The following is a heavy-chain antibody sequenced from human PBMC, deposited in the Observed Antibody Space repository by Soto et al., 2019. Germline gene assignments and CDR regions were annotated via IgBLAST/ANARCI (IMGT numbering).Heavy chain of an antibody. D-gene: IGHD2-15*01. Sequence: GGSLRLSCAASGFTFSDYYMSWIRQAPGKGLEWVSYISSSGSTIYYADSVKGRFTISRDNAKNSLYLQMNSLRAEDTAVYYCASVPWLGVVAAKVGHDAFDIWGQGTMVTVSS. CDR2: ISSSGSTI. J-gene: IGHJ3*02. V-gene: IGHV3-11*01. CDR3: ASVPWLGVVAAKVGHDAFDI. CDR1: GFTFSDYY.